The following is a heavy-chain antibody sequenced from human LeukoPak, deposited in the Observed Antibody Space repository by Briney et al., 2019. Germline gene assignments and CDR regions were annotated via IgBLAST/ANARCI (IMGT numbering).Heavy chain of an antibody. CDR2: IYYSGST. Sequence: SETLSLTCTVSGGSVSSGSYYWSWIRQPPGTGLEWIGYIYYSGSTNYNPSLKSRVTISVDTSKNQFSLKLSSVTAADTAVYYCARMRQWPRDFDYWGQGTLVTVSS. CDR1: GGSVSSGSYY. D-gene: IGHD6-19*01. CDR3: ARMRQWPRDFDY. J-gene: IGHJ4*02. V-gene: IGHV4-61*01.